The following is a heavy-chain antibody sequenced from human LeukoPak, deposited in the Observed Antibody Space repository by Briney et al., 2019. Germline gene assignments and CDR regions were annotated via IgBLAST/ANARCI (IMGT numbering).Heavy chain of an antibody. D-gene: IGHD1-14*01. Sequence: SETLSLTCTVSGGSISSYYWGWVRQPPGKGLEWIGSIYYSGSTYYNPSLKSRVTISVDTSKNHFSLNLNSVTAADTAVYYCARGGAGGAFDIWGQGTMVTVSS. J-gene: IGHJ3*02. CDR1: GGSISSYY. CDR2: IYYSGST. V-gene: IGHV4-39*07. CDR3: ARGGAGGAFDI.